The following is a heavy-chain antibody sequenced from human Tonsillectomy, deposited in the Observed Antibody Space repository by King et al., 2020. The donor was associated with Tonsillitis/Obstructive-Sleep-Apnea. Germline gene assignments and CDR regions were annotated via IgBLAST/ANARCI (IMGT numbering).Heavy chain of an antibody. CDR2: INHGGIT. Sequence: VQLQQWGAGLLKPSETLSLTCAVYGGSFTAYYWSWIRQPPGKGLEWIGEINHGGITNYNPSLKSRVTISVDTSKNQFSLNLTSVTAADTAVYYFARGEAPDCSGSSCYIWFDPWGQGTLVTVSS. J-gene: IGHJ5*02. V-gene: IGHV4-34*01. D-gene: IGHD2-2*02. CDR1: GGSFTAYY. CDR3: ARGEAPDCSGSSCYIWFDP.